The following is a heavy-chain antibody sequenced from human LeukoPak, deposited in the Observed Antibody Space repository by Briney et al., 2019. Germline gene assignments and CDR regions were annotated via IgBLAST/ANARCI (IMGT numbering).Heavy chain of an antibody. V-gene: IGHV3-33*03. D-gene: IGHD1-26*01. CDR3: AKAQGIVGVLEPFDY. Sequence: QPGRSLRLSCAASGFTFSSYGMHWVRQAPGKGLEWVAVIWYDGSDKYYADSVKGRFTISRDNSKNTLYLQMHSLRIEDTAVYYCAKAQGIVGVLEPFDYWGQGTLVTVSS. J-gene: IGHJ4*02. CDR2: IWYDGSDK. CDR1: GFTFSSYG.